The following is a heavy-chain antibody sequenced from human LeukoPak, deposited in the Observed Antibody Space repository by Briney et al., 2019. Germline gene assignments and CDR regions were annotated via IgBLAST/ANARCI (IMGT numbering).Heavy chain of an antibody. Sequence: GGSLRLSCAASGFTVSSNYMSWVRQAPGKGLEWVSIIYSGGSTYYADSVKGRFTISRDNSENKLYLQMNSLRPEDTAVYYCANPSETYGPGVFDIWGQGTMVTVSS. CDR1: GFTVSSNY. CDR2: IYSGGST. D-gene: IGHD4-17*01. CDR3: ANPSETYGPGVFDI. V-gene: IGHV3-66*01. J-gene: IGHJ3*02.